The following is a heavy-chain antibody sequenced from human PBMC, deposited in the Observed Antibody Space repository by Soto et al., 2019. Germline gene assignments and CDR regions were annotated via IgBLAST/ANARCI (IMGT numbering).Heavy chain of an antibody. V-gene: IGHV4-31*03. CDR1: GGSISSGGYY. Sequence: SETLSLTCTVSGGSISSGGYYWSWIRQHPGKGLEWIGYIYYSGSTYYNPSLKSRVTISVDTSKNQFSLKLSSVTAADTAVYYCARGEPSIAAAGTYFDYWGQGTLVTVSS. CDR3: ARGEPSIAAAGTYFDY. D-gene: IGHD6-13*01. J-gene: IGHJ4*02. CDR2: IYYSGST.